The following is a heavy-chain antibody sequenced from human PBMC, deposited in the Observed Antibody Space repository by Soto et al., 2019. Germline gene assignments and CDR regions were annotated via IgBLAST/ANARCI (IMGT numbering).Heavy chain of an antibody. V-gene: IGHV5-51*03. J-gene: IGHJ4*02. D-gene: IGHD1-26*01. Sequence: EVQLVQSGAEVKKPGESLKISCKGSGYSFTSYWIGWVRQMPGKGLDWMGMIYPGDSDTRYSPSFQGQVTISTDRSITTAYLQWSSLKASDTAMYYCARGLTSRYRGTFDSWGQGTLVTVSS. CDR2: IYPGDSDT. CDR3: ARGLTSRYRGTFDS. CDR1: GYSFTSYW.